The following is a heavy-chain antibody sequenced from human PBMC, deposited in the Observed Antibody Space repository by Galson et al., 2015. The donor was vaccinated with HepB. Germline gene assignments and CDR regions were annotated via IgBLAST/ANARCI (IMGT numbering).Heavy chain of an antibody. CDR2: IDWEDYK. J-gene: IGHJ4*02. CDR1: GFSLTTSGMS. V-gene: IGHV2-70*11. Sequence: PALVKPTQTLTLTCTFSGFSLTTSGMSVSWIRQPPGKALEWLARIDWEDYKYYSTSLKTRLTISKDTSKNQVALTMTNMDPVDTATYYCARMHYYDTSNYQAFDYWGQGTLVTVSS. D-gene: IGHD3-22*01. CDR3: ARMHYYDTSNYQAFDY.